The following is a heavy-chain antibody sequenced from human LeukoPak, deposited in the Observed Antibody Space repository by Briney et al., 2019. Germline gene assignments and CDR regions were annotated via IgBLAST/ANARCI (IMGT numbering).Heavy chain of an antibody. CDR1: GFPFRSYA. V-gene: IGHV3-23*01. CDR2: ITDDEDT. Sequence: QTGGSLRLSCVASGFPFRSYAMTWVRQTPGNGLESVSVITDDEDTYYADSVKGRFTISRDNSQNTVFLQMNSLRVEDTAVYYCAKVDYWSPENYFDSWGQGTLVTVSS. D-gene: IGHD1-1*01. CDR3: AKVDYWSPENYFDS. J-gene: IGHJ4*02.